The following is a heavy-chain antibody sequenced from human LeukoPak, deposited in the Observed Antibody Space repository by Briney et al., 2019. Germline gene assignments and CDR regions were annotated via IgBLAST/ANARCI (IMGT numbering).Heavy chain of an antibody. Sequence: PGGSLRLSCAASGFTFNSAWISWVRQAPGKGLEWVANIKQDGSEKYYVDSVKGRFTISRDNAKNSLYLQMNSLRAEDTAVYYCAREGAAAGNFDYWGQGTLVTVSS. J-gene: IGHJ4*02. CDR1: GFTFNSAW. CDR3: AREGAAAGNFDY. CDR2: IKQDGSEK. V-gene: IGHV3-7*01. D-gene: IGHD6-13*01.